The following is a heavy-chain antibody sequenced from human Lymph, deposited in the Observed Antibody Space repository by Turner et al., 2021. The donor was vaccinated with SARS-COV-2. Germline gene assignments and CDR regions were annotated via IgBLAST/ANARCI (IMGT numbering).Heavy chain of an antibody. V-gene: IGHV3-23*01. CDR2: ISGSGGDT. Sequence: EVQLLESGGGLVQPGGSLRLSCAASGFPFSSYAMSWVRQAQGKGLEWVSAISGSGGDTYYADSVKGRFTISRDNSKNTLYLQMNSLRAEDTAVYYCAKGVRGAMIVVVIPYFDYWGQGTLVTVSS. D-gene: IGHD3-22*01. CDR1: GFPFSSYA. CDR3: AKGVRGAMIVVVIPYFDY. J-gene: IGHJ4*02.